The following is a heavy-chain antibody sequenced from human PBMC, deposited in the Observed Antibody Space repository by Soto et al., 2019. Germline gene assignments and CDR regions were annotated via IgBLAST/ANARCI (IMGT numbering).Heavy chain of an antibody. D-gene: IGHD1-26*01. Sequence: SVKVSCKASGGTFSSYAVSWVRQAPGQGLEWMGGLIPIFATANYAQKFQGRVTITADESTNTAYMELRSLRSEDTALSYCARVYAATFFYYFDYCGKGTMVAVAS. V-gene: IGHV1-69*13. CDR3: ARVYAATFFYYFDY. CDR1: GGTFSSYA. CDR2: LIPIFATA. J-gene: IGHJ4*02.